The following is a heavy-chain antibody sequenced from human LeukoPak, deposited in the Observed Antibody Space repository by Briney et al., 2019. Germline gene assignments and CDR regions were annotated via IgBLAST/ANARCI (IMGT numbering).Heavy chain of an antibody. CDR3: ARGPGDYVWGSYRRFDY. J-gene: IGHJ4*02. V-gene: IGHV4-34*01. CDR2: INHSGST. Sequence: SETLSLTCAVYGGSFSGYYWSWIRQPPGKGLEWIGEINHSGSTNYNPSLKSRVTISVDTSKNQFSLKLSSVAAADTAVYYCARGPGDYVWGSYRRFDYWGQGTLVTVSS. CDR1: GGSFSGYY. D-gene: IGHD3-16*02.